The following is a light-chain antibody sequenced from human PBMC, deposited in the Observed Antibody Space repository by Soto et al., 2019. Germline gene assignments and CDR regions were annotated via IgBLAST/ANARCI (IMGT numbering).Light chain of an antibody. V-gene: IGKV1-5*03. CDR2: EAS. J-gene: IGKJ4*01. Sequence: DIQMTQSPSALSASVGDRVTITCRASQSIGSLLAWYQQKPGKAPKLLIYEASRLQSAVPSRFSGSVSGTEFTLTISSLQPDDFGTYYCQQFSTFLLSFGGGTKVEI. CDR1: QSIGSL. CDR3: QQFSTFLLS.